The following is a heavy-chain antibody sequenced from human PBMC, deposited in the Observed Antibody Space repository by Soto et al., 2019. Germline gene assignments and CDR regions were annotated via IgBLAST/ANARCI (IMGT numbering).Heavy chain of an antibody. CDR1: GFPFSSFG. J-gene: IGHJ4*02. Sequence: GGSLRLSCAVSGFPFSSFGMHWVRQAPGKGLEWVAVISSDGSHKYYGESVKGRFTISRDNSKNTLYLQMNSLRAEDTAVYYCAKVRYSWNYGIDYWGQGTLVTVSS. CDR3: AKVRYSWNYGIDY. D-gene: IGHD1-7*01. CDR2: ISSDGSHK. V-gene: IGHV3-30*18.